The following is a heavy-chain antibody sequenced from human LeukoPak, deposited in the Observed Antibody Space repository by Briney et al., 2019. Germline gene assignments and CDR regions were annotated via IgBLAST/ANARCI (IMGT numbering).Heavy chain of an antibody. J-gene: IGHJ4*02. CDR3: ASMAPGSGWSYYFDY. Sequence: GASVKVSCKASGYTFTSYGISWVRQAPGQGLEWMGWISAYNGNTNYAQKLQGRVTMTTDTSTSTAYMELRSLRSDDTAVYYCASMAPGSGWSYYFDYWGQGTLVTVSS. CDR1: GYTFTSYG. D-gene: IGHD6-19*01. V-gene: IGHV1-18*01. CDR2: ISAYNGNT.